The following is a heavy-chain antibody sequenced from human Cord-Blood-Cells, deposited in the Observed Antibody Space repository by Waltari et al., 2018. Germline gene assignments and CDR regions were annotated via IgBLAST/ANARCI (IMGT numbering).Heavy chain of an antibody. CDR2: VYTSGST. CDR1: GGSLSSYY. D-gene: IGHD6-19*01. V-gene: IGHV4-4*07. J-gene: IGHJ3*02. Sequence: QVQLQESGPGLVKPSETLSLTCTVSGGSLSSYYWSWIRQPAGKGLEWIGRVYTSGSTNYNPSLKSRVTMSVDTSKNQFSLKLSSVTAADTAVYYCARSYSSGRGAWGAWDIWGQGTMVTVSS. CDR3: ARSYSSGRGAWGAWDI.